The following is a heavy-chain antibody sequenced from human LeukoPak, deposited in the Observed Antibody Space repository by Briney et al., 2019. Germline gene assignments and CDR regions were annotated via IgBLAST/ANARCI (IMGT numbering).Heavy chain of an antibody. D-gene: IGHD2-8*01. CDR3: ARYCTNGVCYRDY. CDR1: GFTFSSYA. CDR2: ISSSSSYI. Sequence: GGSLRLSCAASGFTFSSYAMSWVRQAPGKGLEWVSSISSSSSYIYYADSVKGRFTISRDNAKNSLYLQMNSLRAEDTAVYYCARYCTNGVCYRDYWGQGTLVTVSS. J-gene: IGHJ4*02. V-gene: IGHV3-21*01.